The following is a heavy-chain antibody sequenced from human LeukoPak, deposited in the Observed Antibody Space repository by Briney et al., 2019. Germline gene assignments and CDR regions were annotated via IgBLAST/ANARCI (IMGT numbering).Heavy chain of an antibody. V-gene: IGHV1-18*01. D-gene: IGHD2-2*02. CDR3: ARVRVRGSTSCYINY. J-gene: IGHJ4*02. CDR1: GYTFTSYG. CDR2: ISAYNGNT. Sequence: ASVNVSCKASGYTFTSYGISWVRQAPGQGLEWMGWISAYNGNTNYAQKLQGRVTMTRDTSISTAYMELSRLRSDDTAVYYCARVRVRGSTSCYINYWGQGTLVTVSS.